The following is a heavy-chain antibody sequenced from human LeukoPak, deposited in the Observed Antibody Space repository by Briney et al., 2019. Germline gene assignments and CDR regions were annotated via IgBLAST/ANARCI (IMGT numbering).Heavy chain of an antibody. J-gene: IGHJ5*02. CDR3: AREEIRSWFDP. D-gene: IGHD5-24*01. V-gene: IGHV3-74*01. CDR1: GFTFSSYW. CDR2: INTDGSIT. Sequence: GGSLRLSCAASGFTFSSYWMHWVRQTPGKGLVWVSRINTDGSITTYADSVKGRFTISRDNAKNTLYLQMNNLRAEDTAVYYCAREEIRSWFDPWGQGTLVTVSS.